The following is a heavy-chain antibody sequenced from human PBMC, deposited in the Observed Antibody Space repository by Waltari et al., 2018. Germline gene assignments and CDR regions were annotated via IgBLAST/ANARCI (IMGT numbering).Heavy chain of an antibody. J-gene: IGHJ4*02. CDR2: IYHSGST. Sequence: QVQLQESGPGLVKPSGTLSLTCAVSGGSIRSSNWWSWVRQPPGKGLEWIGEIYHSGSTNYNPSLKSRVTISVDKSKNQFSLKLSSVTAADTAVYYCAKYCSGGSCYSRPENYWGQGTLVTVSS. V-gene: IGHV4-4*02. CDR3: AKYCSGGSCYSRPENY. D-gene: IGHD2-15*01. CDR1: GGSIRSSNW.